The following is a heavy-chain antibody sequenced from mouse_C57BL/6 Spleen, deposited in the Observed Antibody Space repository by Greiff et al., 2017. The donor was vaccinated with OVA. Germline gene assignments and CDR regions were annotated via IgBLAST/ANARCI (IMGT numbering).Heavy chain of an antibody. Sequence: EVKLQESGPELVKPGASVKIPCKASGYTFTDYNMDWVKQSHGKSLEWIGDINPNNGGTIYNQKFKGKATLTVDKSSSTAYMELRSLTSEDTAVYYCARTVYDPAYYYAMDYWGQGTSVTVSS. CDR1: GYTFTDYN. CDR3: ARTVYDPAYYYAMDY. J-gene: IGHJ4*01. D-gene: IGHD2-12*01. V-gene: IGHV1-18*01. CDR2: INPNNGGT.